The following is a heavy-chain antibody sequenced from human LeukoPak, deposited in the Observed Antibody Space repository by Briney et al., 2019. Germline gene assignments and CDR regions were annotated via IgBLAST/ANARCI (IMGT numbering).Heavy chain of an antibody. J-gene: IGHJ3*02. Sequence: PSETLSLTCTVSGGSIGSSSYYWGWIRQPPGKGLEWIGSIYYSGSTYYNPSLKSRVTISVDTSKNQFSLKLSSVTAADTAVYYCARAATVTTSTGSFDIWGQGTMVTVSS. CDR1: GGSIGSSSYY. D-gene: IGHD4-17*01. V-gene: IGHV4-39*07. CDR2: IYYSGST. CDR3: ARAATVTTSTGSFDI.